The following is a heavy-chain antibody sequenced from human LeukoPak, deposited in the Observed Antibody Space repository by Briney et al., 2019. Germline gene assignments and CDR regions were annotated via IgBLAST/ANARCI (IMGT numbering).Heavy chain of an antibody. V-gene: IGHV1-2*02. Sequence: ASVKVSCKASGYTFTSYDINWVRQATGQGLEWMGWMNPNSGGTNYAQKFQGRVTMTRDTSISTAYMELSRLRSDDTAVYYCARGAKVMVRGADTGYWGQGTLVTVSS. CDR3: ARGAKVMVRGADTGY. J-gene: IGHJ4*02. D-gene: IGHD3-10*01. CDR2: MNPNSGGT. CDR1: GYTFTSYD.